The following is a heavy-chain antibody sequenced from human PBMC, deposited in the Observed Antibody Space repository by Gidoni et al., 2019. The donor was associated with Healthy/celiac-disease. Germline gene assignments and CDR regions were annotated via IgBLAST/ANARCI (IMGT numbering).Heavy chain of an antibody. J-gene: IGHJ4*02. D-gene: IGHD2-2*01. Sequence: QLQLQESGPGMGKPSETLFPNFTCPGCLLSRSLYYWGWVRQPPGKGLEWIGRIYYSGSTYYDPSLKSRVTVSVDTSKSQFSLKLSSVTAAGAAVYYCARHRTHIVVVPAATDYWGQGTLVTVSS. V-gene: IGHV4-39*01. CDR3: ARHRTHIVVVPAATDY. CDR1: GCLLSRSLYY. CDR2: IYYSGST.